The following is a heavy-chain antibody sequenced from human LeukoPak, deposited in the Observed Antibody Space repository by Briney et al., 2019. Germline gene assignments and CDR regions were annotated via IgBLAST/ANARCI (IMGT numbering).Heavy chain of an antibody. J-gene: IGHJ4*02. CDR2: FDPEDGET. V-gene: IGHV1-24*01. D-gene: IGHD5-18*01. CDR1: GYTLTELS. CDR3: ATDLVGYSYGLSGYDY. Sequence: ASVNVSCKVSGYTLTELSMHWVRQAPGKGLEWMGGFDPEDGETIYAQKFQGRVTMTEDTSTDTAYMELSSLRSEDTAVYYCATDLVGYSYGLSGYDYWGQGTLVTVSS.